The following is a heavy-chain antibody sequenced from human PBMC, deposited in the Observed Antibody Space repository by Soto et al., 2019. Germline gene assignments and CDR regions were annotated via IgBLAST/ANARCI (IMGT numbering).Heavy chain of an antibody. J-gene: IGHJ4*02. V-gene: IGHV3-33*01. CDR2: RWYEGSNK. CDR1: GFTFSSYG. Sequence: QVQLVESGGGVVQPGRSLRLSCASSGFTFSSYGMHWVRQAPGKGLEWVAVRWYEGSNKYDADSVQGRLTIPRHNHKNTLYLQMNDLRAEDTAVYCCARDLCRRADYWGQGTMVTVSS. CDR3: ARDLCRRADY.